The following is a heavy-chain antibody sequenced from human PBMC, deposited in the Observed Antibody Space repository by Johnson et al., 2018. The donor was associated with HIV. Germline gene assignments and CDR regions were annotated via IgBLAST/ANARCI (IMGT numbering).Heavy chain of an antibody. V-gene: IGHV3-30-3*01. CDR2: ISFDGSNK. Sequence: QVQLVESGGGVVQPGRSLRLSCAASGFTFSSYAMHWVRQAPGKGLEWMAVISFDGSNKYYADSVKGRFTISRDNSKNTLYLQMNSLRAEDTAVYYCAVDMGTHAFDIWGQGTMVTVSS. J-gene: IGHJ3*02. D-gene: IGHD5-12*01. CDR1: GFTFSSYA. CDR3: AVDMGTHAFDI.